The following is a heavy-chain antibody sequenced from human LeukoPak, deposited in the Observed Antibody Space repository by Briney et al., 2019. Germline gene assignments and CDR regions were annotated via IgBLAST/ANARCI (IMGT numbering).Heavy chain of an antibody. CDR3: ARERVVVPAAFFDY. CDR2: IYSGGST. Sequence: GGSLRLSCAASGFTVSSDYMSWVRQAPGKWLEWVSVIYSGGSTYYADSVKGRFTITRDNSKNTLYLQMNSLRAEDTAVYYCARERVVVPAAFFDYWGQGTLVTVSS. V-gene: IGHV3-66*02. D-gene: IGHD2-2*01. CDR1: GFTVSSDY. J-gene: IGHJ4*02.